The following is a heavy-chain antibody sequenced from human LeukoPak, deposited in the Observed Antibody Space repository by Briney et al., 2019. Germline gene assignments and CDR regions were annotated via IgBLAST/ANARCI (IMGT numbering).Heavy chain of an antibody. J-gene: IGHJ5*02. CDR1: GFTVSNND. CDR2: IYSGGDT. V-gene: IGHV3-66*01. Sequence: GGSLRLSCAASGFTVSNNDMNWVRQAPGKGLEWVSLIYSGGDTHYADSVKGRFTISRDSSKNTLYLQMNSLRAEDTAVYYCARDPPAVRTNTYAWGQGTLVTVSS. CDR3: ARDPPAVRTNTYA. D-gene: IGHD4/OR15-4a*01.